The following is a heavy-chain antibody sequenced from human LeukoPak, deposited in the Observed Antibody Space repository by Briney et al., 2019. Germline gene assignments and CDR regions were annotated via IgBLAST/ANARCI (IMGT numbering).Heavy chain of an antibody. CDR2: IYPGDSDT. V-gene: IGHV5-51*01. J-gene: IGHJ4*02. Sequence: GESLKISRKGSGYNFSTYWIGWVRQMPGKGLECMGIIYPGDSDTRYSPSFHGQVTISADKSTTTAYLQWSSLEASDTAIYYCARHDRVGITTYWGQGPLVTVSS. CDR3: ARHDRVGITTY. D-gene: IGHD1-26*01. CDR1: GYNFSTYW.